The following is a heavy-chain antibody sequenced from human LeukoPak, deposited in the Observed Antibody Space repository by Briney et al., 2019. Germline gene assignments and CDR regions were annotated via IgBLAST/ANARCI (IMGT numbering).Heavy chain of an antibody. Sequence: PSETLSLTCTVSGGSISSYYWSWIRQPPGKGLEWIGYIYYSGSTSYSGNTNYNPSLKSRVTISVDTSKNQFSLKLSSVTAADTAVYYCARQYYYGSGRQYNWFDPWGQGTLVTVSS. CDR3: ARQYYYGSGRQYNWFDP. CDR2: IYYSGST. V-gene: IGHV4-59*08. D-gene: IGHD3-10*01. J-gene: IGHJ5*02. CDR1: GGSISSYY.